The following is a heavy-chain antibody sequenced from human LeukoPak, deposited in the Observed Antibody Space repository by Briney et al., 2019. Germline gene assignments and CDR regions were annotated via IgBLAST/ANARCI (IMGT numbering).Heavy chain of an antibody. CDR1: GFTFTIYG. CDR2: ISAHNGDT. J-gene: IGHJ6*02. Sequence: ASVKVSCKASGFTFTIYGITWVRQAPGQGLGWMGWISAHNGDTKYAQKLQGRVTVTTDTSTSTAYMELRSLRSDDTAVYYCAREGYFGSGIDYYYGMDVWGQGTKVTVSS. CDR3: AREGYFGSGIDYYYGMDV. V-gene: IGHV1-18*01. D-gene: IGHD3-10*01.